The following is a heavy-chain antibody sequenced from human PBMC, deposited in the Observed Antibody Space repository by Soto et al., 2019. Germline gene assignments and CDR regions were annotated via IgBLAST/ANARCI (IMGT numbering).Heavy chain of an antibody. CDR1: GLTFSSYW. CDR3: ARGTVTTPGKVY. J-gene: IGHJ4*02. V-gene: IGHV3-7*05. CDR2: INQEGREK. D-gene: IGHD4-17*01. Sequence: EVQLVESGGGLVQPGGSLRLSCAGSGLTFSSYWMSWVRQASGKGLEWVANINQEGREKYYVDSVKGRFTISRDNAKNSLFQQINSLRAEDTVVYYCARGTVTTPGKVYWGQGTLVTVSS.